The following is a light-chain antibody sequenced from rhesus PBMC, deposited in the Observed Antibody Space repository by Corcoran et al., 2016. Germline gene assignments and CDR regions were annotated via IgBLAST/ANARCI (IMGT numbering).Light chain of an antibody. Sequence: DIQMTQSPSSLSASVGDTVTITGQASQGISKYLAWYQQTPGKAPKLLNYAASTLQSGVPSRFSGSGSGTEFTLTITGLRPADFAAYSCQRHNSSPLTFGGGTKVELK. CDR2: AAS. CDR3: QRHNSSPLT. J-gene: IGKJ4*01. CDR1: QGISKY. V-gene: IGKV1-33*01.